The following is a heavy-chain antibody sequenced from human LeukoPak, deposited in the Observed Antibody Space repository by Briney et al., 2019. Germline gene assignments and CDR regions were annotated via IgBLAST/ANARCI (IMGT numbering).Heavy chain of an antibody. CDR2: ISWNSGSI. V-gene: IGHV3-9*01. D-gene: IGHD5-24*01. J-gene: IGHJ3*02. CDR3: AKDSEMATIVGAFDI. Sequence: GGSLRLSCAASGFTFDDYAMHWVRHAPGKGLEWVSGISWNSGSIGYADSVKGRFTISRDNAKNSLYLQMNSLRAEDTALYYCAKDSEMATIVGAFDIWGQGTMVTVSS. CDR1: GFTFDDYA.